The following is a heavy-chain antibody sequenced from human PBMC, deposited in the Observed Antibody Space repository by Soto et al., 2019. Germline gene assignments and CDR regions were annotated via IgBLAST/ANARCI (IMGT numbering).Heavy chain of an antibody. Sequence: SFKGSGYTFTSYGIRWVGQAPGQRVEWMGWISAYNGNTNYAQKLQGRVTMTTDTSTSTAYMELRSLRSDDTAVYYCARDSYYDFWSGQGSWFDPWGQGTLVTVSS. CDR1: GYTFTSYG. D-gene: IGHD3-3*01. J-gene: IGHJ5*02. CDR3: ARDSYYDFWSGQGSWFDP. CDR2: ISAYNGNT. V-gene: IGHV1-18*01.